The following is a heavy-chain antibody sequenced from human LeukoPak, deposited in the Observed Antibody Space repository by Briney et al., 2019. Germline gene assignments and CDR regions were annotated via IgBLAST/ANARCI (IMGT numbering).Heavy chain of an antibody. Sequence: GGSLRLSCAASGFTFSSYGMHWVRQAPGKGLEGVAVISYDGSNKYYADSVKGRFTISRDNSKKRLYLQMNSLRAEDTAVYYCAKDLSAAGTGDYWGQGTLVTVSA. J-gene: IGHJ4*02. CDR1: GFTFSSYG. CDR3: AKDLSAAGTGDY. D-gene: IGHD6-13*01. V-gene: IGHV3-30*18. CDR2: ISYDGSNK.